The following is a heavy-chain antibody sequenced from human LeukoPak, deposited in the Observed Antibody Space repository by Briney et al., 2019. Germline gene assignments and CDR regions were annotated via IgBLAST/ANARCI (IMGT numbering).Heavy chain of an antibody. J-gene: IGHJ3*02. CDR3: ARSDGYGLVGI. V-gene: IGHV1-69*13. CDR2: IIPIFGTA. CDR1: GGTFSIYA. Sequence: ASVKVSCKSSGGTFSIYAISWVRHAPGQGLEWMGGIIPIFGTANYAQKFQGRVTITADESTSTAYMELSSLRSEDTAVYYCARSDGYGLVGIWGQGTMVTVSS. D-gene: IGHD3-10*01.